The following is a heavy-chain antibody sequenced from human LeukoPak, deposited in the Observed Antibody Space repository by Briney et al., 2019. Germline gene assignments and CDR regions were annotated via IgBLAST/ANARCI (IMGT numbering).Heavy chain of an antibody. CDR1: GGTFSSYA. J-gene: IGHJ4*02. Sequence: ASVKVSCKASGGTFSSYAISWVRQAPGQGLEWMGGIIPIFGTANYAQKFQGRVTITADKSTSTAYMELSSLRSEDTAVYYCARAEPFCTNHVCYQGDYWGQGTLVTVSS. CDR3: ARAEPFCTNHVCYQGDY. CDR2: IIPIFGTA. V-gene: IGHV1-69*06. D-gene: IGHD2-8*01.